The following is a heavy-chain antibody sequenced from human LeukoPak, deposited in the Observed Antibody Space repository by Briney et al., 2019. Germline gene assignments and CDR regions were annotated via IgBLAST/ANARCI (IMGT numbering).Heavy chain of an antibody. CDR2: IYYSGST. J-gene: IGHJ4*02. V-gene: IGHV4-59*01. D-gene: IGHD3-3*01. CDR3: ARLWYYDFWSGYYFDY. CDR1: GGSISSYY. Sequence: WVTLALTCTVSGGSISSYYWSWIRQPPGKGLEWIGYIYYSGSTNYNPSLKSRVTISVDTSKNQFSLKLSSVTAADTAVYYCARLWYYDFWSGYYFDYWGQGTLVTVSS.